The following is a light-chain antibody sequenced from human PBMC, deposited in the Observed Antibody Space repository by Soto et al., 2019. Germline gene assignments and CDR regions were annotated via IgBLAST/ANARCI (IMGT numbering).Light chain of an antibody. CDR3: QQYNRYSPWT. V-gene: IGKV1-5*01. CDR2: DAS. J-gene: IGKJ1*01. CDR1: QNINNY. Sequence: DIRMTQAASTLSGSVGDIVSITCQASQNINNYLNWYQQKPGKAPKLLIYDASSLESGVPSRFSGSGSGTEFTLTISSLQPDDFATYYCQQYNRYSPWTFGQGTKVDIK.